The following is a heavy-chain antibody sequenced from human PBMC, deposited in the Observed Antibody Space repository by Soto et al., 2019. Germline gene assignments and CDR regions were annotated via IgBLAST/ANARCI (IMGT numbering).Heavy chain of an antibody. CDR1: GGSISSYY. Sequence: QVQLQQSGPGLVKPSETLYLTCTASGGSISSYYWSWIRQPPGKGLEWIGYIYNSGSTNYNPALKSRVTKSVDTSKNHSALKLSSVSAAVTAVYYCARGSTGYSSSWYRYWGQGTLVTVSS. J-gene: IGHJ4*02. V-gene: IGHV4-59*08. CDR3: ARGSTGYSSSWYRY. CDR2: IYNSGST. D-gene: IGHD6-13*01.